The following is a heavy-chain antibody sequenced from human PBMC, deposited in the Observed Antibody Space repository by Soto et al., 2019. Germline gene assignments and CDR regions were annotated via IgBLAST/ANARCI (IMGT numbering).Heavy chain of an antibody. V-gene: IGHV4-39*01. CDR1: GGSISSSSYY. Sequence: QLQLQESGPGLVKPSETLSLTCTVSGGSISSSSYYWGWIRQPPGKGLEWIGSIYYSGSTYYNPSLKSLVPISVDPSKNQFSLKLSSVTAADTAVYYCASLLSTYYDFWSGYYRDYYMDVWGKGTTVTVSS. D-gene: IGHD3-3*01. J-gene: IGHJ6*03. CDR2: IYYSGST. CDR3: ASLLSTYYDFWSGYYRDYYMDV.